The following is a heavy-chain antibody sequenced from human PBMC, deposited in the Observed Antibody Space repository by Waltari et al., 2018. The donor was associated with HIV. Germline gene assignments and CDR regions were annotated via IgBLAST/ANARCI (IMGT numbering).Heavy chain of an antibody. CDR1: GFNFSSFG. CDR2: LLYDESDG. Sequence: VRLVESGGGVIEPGGSLRLSCKMYGFNFSSFGFQWVSQAPGQGLEWVAFLLYDESDGSYMDSVKARFIVSRGNSSDTLSLQMNSLSLDATAIYFCAKEFKPRGLDPSYIDAWGQGTLVIVSS. V-gene: IGHV3-30*02. CDR3: AKEFKPRGLDPSYIDA. D-gene: IGHD3-9*01. J-gene: IGHJ1*01.